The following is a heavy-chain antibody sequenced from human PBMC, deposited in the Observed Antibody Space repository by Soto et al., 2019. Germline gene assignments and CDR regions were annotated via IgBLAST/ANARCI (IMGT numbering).Heavy chain of an antibody. D-gene: IGHD6-19*01. CDR2: ISAYNGDT. Sequence: GASVKVSCKASGYTFTSHGINWVRQAPGQGLELMGWISAYNGDTKYEQKFQGRVTMTTDASSSTAYMELKSLSSDDTAVYFCARDPSNTSVNLICFDPCRQRPPVPVCS. V-gene: IGHV1-18*04. CDR1: GYTFTSHG. J-gene: IGHJ5*02. CDR3: ARDPSNTSVNLICFDP.